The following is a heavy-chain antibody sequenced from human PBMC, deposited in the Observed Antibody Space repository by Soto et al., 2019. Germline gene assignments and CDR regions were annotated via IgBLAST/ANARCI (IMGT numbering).Heavy chain of an antibody. CDR1: GFTVYACE. Sequence: WDPGVSCGTCGFTVYACEIVWVCQTPGKGLASVSAISVSGMRNTFYADYVRGRFTSSIDNSENSLYLQMNGLRADDSAVYCCATRVARSRYWGQGPLVPVSS. V-gene: IGHV3-23*01. CDR3: ATRVARSRY. J-gene: IGHJ4*02. CDR2: ISVSGMRNT. D-gene: IGHD2-15*01.